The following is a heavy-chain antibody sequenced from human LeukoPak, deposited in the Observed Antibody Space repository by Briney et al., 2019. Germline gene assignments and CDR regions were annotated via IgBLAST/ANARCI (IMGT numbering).Heavy chain of an antibody. CDR2: IYSGGLT. CDR3: AKDEAAAGGGLDY. Sequence: GGSLRLSCAASGFAVNTKFMNWVRQAPGKGLEWVLVIYSGGLTYYADSVKGRFSILRDNSKDTVYLQMNSLRAEDTAVYYCAKDEAAAGGGLDYWGQGTLVIVSS. V-gene: IGHV3-53*01. D-gene: IGHD6-13*01. CDR1: GFAVNTKF. J-gene: IGHJ4*02.